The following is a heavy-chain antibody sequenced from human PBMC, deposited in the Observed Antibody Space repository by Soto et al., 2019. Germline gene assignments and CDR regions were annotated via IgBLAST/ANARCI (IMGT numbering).Heavy chain of an antibody. CDR2: ISSSGTIT. Sequence: GGSLRLSCAASGFTFNIYNMDWVRQAPGKGLEWISFISSSGTITYYADSVKGRFTISRDNAKNTLYLQMNSLRAEDTAVYYSARGNSHFYYFMDVWGKGTTVTVSS. V-gene: IGHV3-48*01. CDR3: ARGNSHFYYFMDV. J-gene: IGHJ6*03. CDR1: GFTFNIYN. D-gene: IGHD3-16*01.